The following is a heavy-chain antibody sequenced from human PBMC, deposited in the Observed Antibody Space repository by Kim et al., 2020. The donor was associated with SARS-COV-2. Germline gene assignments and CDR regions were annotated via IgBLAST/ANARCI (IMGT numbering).Heavy chain of an antibody. V-gene: IGHV4-34*01. CDR2: INHSGST. J-gene: IGHJ4*02. D-gene: IGHD3-16*02. CDR1: GGSFSGYY. CDR3: ARVGSKYYDYIWGSYRFFDY. Sequence: SETLSLTCAVYGGSFSGYYWSWIRQPPGKGLEWIGEINHSGSTNYNPSLKSRVTISVDTSKNQFSLKLSSVTAADTAVYYCARVGSKYYDYIWGSYRFFDYWGQGTLVTVSS.